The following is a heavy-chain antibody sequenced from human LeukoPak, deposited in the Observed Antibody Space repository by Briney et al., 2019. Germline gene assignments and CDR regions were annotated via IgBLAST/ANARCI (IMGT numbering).Heavy chain of an antibody. CDR3: ARGGARQQLVENYFDY. J-gene: IGHJ4*02. CDR1: GFTVSSNY. D-gene: IGHD6-13*01. V-gene: IGHV3-53*01. Sequence: GGSLRLSCAASGFTVSSNYMSWVRQAPGKGLEWVSVIYRGGSTDYADSVKGRFTVSRDNSKNTLYLQMNSLRAEDAAVYYCARGGARQQLVENYFDYWGQGTLVTVSS. CDR2: IYRGGST.